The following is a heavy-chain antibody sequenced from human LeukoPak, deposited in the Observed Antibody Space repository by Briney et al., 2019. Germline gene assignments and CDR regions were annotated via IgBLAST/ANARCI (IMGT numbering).Heavy chain of an antibody. CDR3: ARGNVCSGGSCTLYFDY. CDR1: GGSISSGDYY. CDR2: IYYSGST. Sequence: SSETLSLTCTVSGGSISSGDYYWSWIRQPPGKGLEWIGYIYYSGSTYYNPSLKSRVTISVDTSKNQFSLKLSSVTAADTAVYYCARGNVCSGGSCTLYFDYWGQGTLVTVSS. J-gene: IGHJ4*02. D-gene: IGHD2-15*01. V-gene: IGHV4-30-4*01.